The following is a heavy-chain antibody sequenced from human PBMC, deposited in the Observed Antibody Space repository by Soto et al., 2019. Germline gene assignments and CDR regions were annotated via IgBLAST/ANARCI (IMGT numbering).Heavy chain of an antibody. CDR1: GYSFTSYW. CDR3: ARSVFGELLGFPFDY. V-gene: IGHV5-51*01. CDR2: IYPGDSDT. D-gene: IGHD3-10*02. Sequence: ESLKISCKGSGYSFTSYWIGWVRQIPGKGLEWMGIIYPGDSDTRYSPSFQGQVTISADKSISTAYLQWSSLKASDTAMYYCARSVFGELLGFPFDYWGQGTLVTVSS. J-gene: IGHJ4*02.